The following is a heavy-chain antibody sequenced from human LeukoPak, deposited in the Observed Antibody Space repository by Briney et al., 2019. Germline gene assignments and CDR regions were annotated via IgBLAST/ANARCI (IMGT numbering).Heavy chain of an antibody. CDR2: ISYDGSNK. J-gene: IGHJ5*02. V-gene: IGHV3-30-3*01. CDR1: GFTFSSYA. D-gene: IGHD6-13*01. Sequence: GGSLRLSCAASGFTFSSYAMHWVRQAPGKGLEWVAVISYDGSNKYYADSVKGRFTTSRDNSKNTLYLQMNSLRAEDTAVYYCARGLVLVPIYNWFDPWGQGTLVTVSS. CDR3: ARGLVLVPIYNWFDP.